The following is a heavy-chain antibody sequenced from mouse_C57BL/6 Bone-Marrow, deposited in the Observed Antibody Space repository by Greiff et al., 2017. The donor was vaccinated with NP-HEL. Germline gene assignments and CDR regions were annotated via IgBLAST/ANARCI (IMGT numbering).Heavy chain of an antibody. J-gene: IGHJ3*01. D-gene: IGHD2-2*01. CDR3: ARHEREIYYGYDWFAY. V-gene: IGHV1-62-2*01. CDR2: FYPGSGSI. CDR1: GYTFTEYT. Sequence: QVHVKQSGAELVKPGASVKLSCKASGYTFTEYTIHWVKQRSGQGLEWIGWFYPGSGSIKYNEKFKDKATLTADKSSSTVYMELSRLTSEDSAVYFCARHEREIYYGYDWFAYWGQGTLVTVSA.